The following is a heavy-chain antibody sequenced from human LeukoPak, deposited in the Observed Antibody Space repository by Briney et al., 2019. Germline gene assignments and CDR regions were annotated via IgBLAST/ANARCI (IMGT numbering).Heavy chain of an antibody. V-gene: IGHV3-53*01. J-gene: IGHJ4*02. D-gene: IGHD4-23*01. CDR2: VYRGGST. CDR1: GFTVSDNY. Sequence: PGGSLRLSCAVSGFTVSDNYMTTVRYAPGKGLEWVSLVYRGGSTYHADSVKGRFTISIDNSKNTLYLQMNSLRAEDTAVYYCARGYSGNPFNYWGQGALVTVSS. CDR3: ARGYSGNPFNY.